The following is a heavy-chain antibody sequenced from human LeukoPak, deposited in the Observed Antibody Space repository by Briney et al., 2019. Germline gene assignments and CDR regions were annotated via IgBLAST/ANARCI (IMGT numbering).Heavy chain of an antibody. CDR3: AKGAIVATIRYYFDY. D-gene: IGHD5-12*01. CDR2: ISYDGSNK. Sequence: GGSLRLSCAASGFTFSSYGMHWVRQAPSKGLEWVAVISYDGSNKYYADSVKGRFTISRDNSKNTLYLQMNSLRAEDTAVYYCAKGAIVATIRYYFDYWGQGTLVTVSS. J-gene: IGHJ4*02. CDR1: GFTFSSYG. V-gene: IGHV3-30*18.